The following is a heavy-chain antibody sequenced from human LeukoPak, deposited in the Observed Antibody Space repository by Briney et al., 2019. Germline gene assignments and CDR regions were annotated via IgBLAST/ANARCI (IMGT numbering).Heavy chain of an antibody. CDR3: AAGGYYDSSGTDY. CDR1: GGSISSGDYY. Sequence: SETLSLTCTVSGGSISSGDYYWSWIRQPPGKGLEWIGYIYYSGGTNYNPSLKSRVTISVDTSKNQFSLKLTSVTAADTAVYYCAAGGYYDSSGTDYWGQGTLVTVSS. D-gene: IGHD3-22*01. V-gene: IGHV4-61*08. CDR2: IYYSGGT. J-gene: IGHJ4*02.